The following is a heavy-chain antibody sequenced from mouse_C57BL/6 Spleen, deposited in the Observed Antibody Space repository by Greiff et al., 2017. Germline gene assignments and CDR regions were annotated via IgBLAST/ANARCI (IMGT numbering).Heavy chain of an antibody. D-gene: IGHD2-10*01. CDR3: VVGLLSYYAMDY. Sequence: EVQVVESGGGLVQPKGSLKLSCAASGFSFNTYAMNWVRQAPGKGLEWVARIRSKSNNYATYYADSVKDRFTISRDDSESMLYLQMNNLKTEDTAMYYCVVGLLSYYAMDYWGQGTSVTVSS. J-gene: IGHJ4*01. CDR2: IRSKSNNYAT. CDR1: GFSFNTYA. V-gene: IGHV10-1*01.